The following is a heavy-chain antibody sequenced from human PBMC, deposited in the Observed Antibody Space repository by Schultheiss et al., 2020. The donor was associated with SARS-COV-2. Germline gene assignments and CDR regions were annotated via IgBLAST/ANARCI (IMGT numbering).Heavy chain of an antibody. J-gene: IGHJ5*02. CDR1: GYTFTGYY. D-gene: IGHD2-15*01. CDR3: AREVVVAATPRRWFDP. Sequence: ASVKVSCKASGYTFTGYYMHWVRQAPGQGLEWMGWINPNSGGTNYAQKFQGWVTMTRDTSISTAYMELSRLRSDDTAVYYCAREVVVAATPRRWFDPWGQGTLVTVSS. V-gene: IGHV1-2*04. CDR2: INPNSGGT.